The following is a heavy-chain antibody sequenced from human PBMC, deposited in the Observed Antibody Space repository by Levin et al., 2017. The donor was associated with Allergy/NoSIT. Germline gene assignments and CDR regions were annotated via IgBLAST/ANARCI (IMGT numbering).Heavy chain of an antibody. D-gene: IGHD3-22*01. Sequence: SQTLSLTCAVYGGSFSGYYWSWIRQPPGKGLEWIGEINHSGSTNYNPSLKSRVTISVDTSKNQFSLKLSSVTAADTAVYYCASRVLDSSGYYWLDYWGQGTLVTVSS. CDR1: GGSFSGYY. CDR2: INHSGST. J-gene: IGHJ4*02. V-gene: IGHV4-34*01. CDR3: ASRVLDSSGYYWLDY.